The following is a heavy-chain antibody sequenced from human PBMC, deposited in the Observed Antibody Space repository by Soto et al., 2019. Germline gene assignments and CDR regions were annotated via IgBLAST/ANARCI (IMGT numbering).Heavy chain of an antibody. V-gene: IGHV3-48*04. J-gene: IGHJ2*01. D-gene: IGHD1-26*01. CDR3: ARERSGSYFGWYFDL. CDR1: GFTFSSYS. CDR2: ISSSSSTI. Sequence: GGSLRLSCAASGFTFSSYSMNWVRQAPGKGLEWVSYISSSSSTIYYADSVKGRFTISRDNAKNSLYLQMNSLRAEDTAVYYCARERSGSYFGWYFDLWGRGTLVTVSS.